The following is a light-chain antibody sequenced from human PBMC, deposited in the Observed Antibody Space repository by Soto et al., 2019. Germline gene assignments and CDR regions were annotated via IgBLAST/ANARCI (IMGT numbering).Light chain of an antibody. CDR3: CSYAGSSTFEV. Sequence: QSALTQPASVSGSPGQSITISCTGTSSDVGSYNLVSWYQQHPGKAPKLMIYECSKRPSGVSNRFSVSKSGNTASLTISGIQAEDEADYYCCSYAGSSTFEVFGTGTKLTVL. CDR1: SSDVGSYNL. CDR2: ECS. J-gene: IGLJ1*01. V-gene: IGLV2-23*03.